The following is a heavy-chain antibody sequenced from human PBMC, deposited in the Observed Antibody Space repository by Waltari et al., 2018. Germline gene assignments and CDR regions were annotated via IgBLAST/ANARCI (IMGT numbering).Heavy chain of an antibody. CDR1: GFLFSSYW. CDR2: INGDGSST. V-gene: IGHV3-74*01. Sequence: EVQLVESGGGSVQPGGSLRLSCAAYGFLFSSYWMHWVRQGPGEGLVCVSRINGDGSSTTYADFVQGRFTTTRDNAKNTLYLEMNSLRTEDTGVYYCAREENYDYAMDVWGQGTTVTVSS. J-gene: IGHJ6*02. CDR3: AREENYDYAMDV.